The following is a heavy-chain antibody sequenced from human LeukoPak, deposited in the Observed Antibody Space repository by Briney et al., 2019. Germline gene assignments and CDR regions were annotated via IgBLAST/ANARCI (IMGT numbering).Heavy chain of an antibody. J-gene: IGHJ3*02. CDR3: AREGYYSSDAFDI. CDR1: GGSISSYY. D-gene: IGHD3-22*01. Sequence: PSETLSLTCSVSGGSISSYYWSWIRRPAGKGLEWIGRIYTSGSTNYNPSLKSRVTMSVDTSKNQFSLKLSSVTAADTAVYYCAREGYYSSDAFDIWGQGTMVTVSS. CDR2: IYTSGST. V-gene: IGHV4-4*07.